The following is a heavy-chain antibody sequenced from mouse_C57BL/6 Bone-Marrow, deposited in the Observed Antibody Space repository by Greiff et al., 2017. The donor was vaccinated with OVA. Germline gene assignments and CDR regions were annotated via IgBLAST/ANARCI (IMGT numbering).Heavy chain of an antibody. CDR1: GYTFTSYW. J-gene: IGHJ3*01. V-gene: IGHV1-52*01. D-gene: IGHD2-4*01. Sequence: QVQLQQSGAELVRPGSSVKLSCKASGYTFTSYWMHWVKQRPIQGLEWIGNIDPSDSETHYNQKFKDKATLTVDKSSSTAYMQLSSLTSEDSAVYYCASDYDYDEGRSWFAYWGQGTLVTVSA. CDR2: IDPSDSET. CDR3: ASDYDYDEGRSWFAY.